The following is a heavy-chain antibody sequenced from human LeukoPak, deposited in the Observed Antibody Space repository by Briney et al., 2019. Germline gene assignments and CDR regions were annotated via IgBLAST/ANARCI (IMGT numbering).Heavy chain of an antibody. V-gene: IGHV1-2*02. CDR1: GYTFTGYY. J-gene: IGHJ5*02. CDR2: INPNSGAT. CDR3: ARDALDIVVVPAVRWFDP. Sequence: ASMKVSCKASGYTFTGYYIHWVRQAPGQGLEWMGWINPNSGATNYAQKFQDRATMTRDTSTSTVYMELSRLRSDDTAVYYCARDALDIVVVPAVRWFDPWGQGTLVTVSS. D-gene: IGHD2-2*01.